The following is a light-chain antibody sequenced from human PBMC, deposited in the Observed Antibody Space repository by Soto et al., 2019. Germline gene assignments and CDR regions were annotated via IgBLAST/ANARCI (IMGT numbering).Light chain of an antibody. CDR3: QSYDSSLSGSV. J-gene: IGLJ2*01. CDR2: DNT. Sequence: HSVLTQPPSVSGAPGQRVTISCTGSSSNIGAGYDVHWYQHLPGTAPKLLIYDNTNRPSGVPDRFSGSKSATSASLAITGLQAEDEADYYCQSYDSSLSGSVFGGGTKLTVL. CDR1: SSNIGAGYD. V-gene: IGLV1-40*01.